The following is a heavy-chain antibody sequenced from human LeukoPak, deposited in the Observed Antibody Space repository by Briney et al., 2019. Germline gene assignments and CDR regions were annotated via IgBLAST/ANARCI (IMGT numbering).Heavy chain of an antibody. D-gene: IGHD3-22*01. CDR3: AREVKDYYYDSSGYFNY. V-gene: IGHV4-59*01. J-gene: IGHJ4*02. CDR2: ISYSGGT. CDR1: GGSISSYF. Sequence: SETLSLTCTVSGGSISSYFWSWIRQPPGKGLEWIGYISYSGGTNYSPSLKSRVTISVDTSKDQFSLKLSSVTAADTAVYYCAREVKDYYYDSSGYFNYWGQGTLVTVSS.